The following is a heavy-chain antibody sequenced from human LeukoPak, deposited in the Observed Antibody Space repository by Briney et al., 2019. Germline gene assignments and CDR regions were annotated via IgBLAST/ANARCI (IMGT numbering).Heavy chain of an antibody. CDR1: GFTFNRHW. CDR3: ARDGLPVALDK. J-gene: IGHJ4*02. CDR2: VNPDMSEK. D-gene: IGHD2-2*01. Sequence: PGGSLRLSCAASGFTFNRHWMTWVRQAPGKGLEWIANVNPDMSEKNYVESVKGRFTISRDKVKNSLCLQMNSLRGDDTAVYYCARDGLPVALDKWGQGTLVTASS. V-gene: IGHV3-7*01.